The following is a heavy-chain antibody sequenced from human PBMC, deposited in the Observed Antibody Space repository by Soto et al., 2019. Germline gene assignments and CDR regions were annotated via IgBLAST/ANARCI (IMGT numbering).Heavy chain of an antibody. CDR2: ISAYNGNT. V-gene: IGHV1-18*01. CDR1: GYTFTSYG. J-gene: IGHJ1*01. Sequence: ASVKVSCKASGYTFTSYGISWVRQAPGQGLEWMGWISAYNGNTNYAQKLQGRVTMTTDTSTSTAYMELRSLRSDDTAVYYCARDPYGLGVEYFQHWGQGTLVTVSS. CDR3: ARDPYGLGVEYFQH. D-gene: IGHD3-10*01.